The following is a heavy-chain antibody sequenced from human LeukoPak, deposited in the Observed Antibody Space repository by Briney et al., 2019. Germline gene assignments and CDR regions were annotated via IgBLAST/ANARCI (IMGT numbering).Heavy chain of an antibody. CDR2: IGGGGDST. CDR3: AKSDCSSSSCYTADY. D-gene: IGHD2-2*02. J-gene: IGHJ4*02. Sequence: GGSLRPSCAASGFTFNSYAMSWVRQAPGKGLEWVSTIGGGGDSTFYADSVKGRFTISRDNSKNTLYLQMNSLRAEDTAIYYCAKSDCSSSSCYTADYWGQGTLVTVSS. CDR1: GFTFNSYA. V-gene: IGHV3-23*01.